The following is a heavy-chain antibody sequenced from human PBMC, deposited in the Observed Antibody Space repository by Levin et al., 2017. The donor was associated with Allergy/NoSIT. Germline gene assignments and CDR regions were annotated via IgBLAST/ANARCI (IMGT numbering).Heavy chain of an antibody. Sequence: GESLKISCAASGFTFSSYSMNWVRQAPGKGLEWVSSISSSSSYIYYADSVKGRFTISRDNAKNSLYLQMNSLRAEDTAVYYCANNCGGDCPAGWGQGTLVTVSS. J-gene: IGHJ4*02. V-gene: IGHV3-21*01. CDR3: ANNCGGDCPAG. D-gene: IGHD2-21*02. CDR2: ISSSSSYI. CDR1: GFTFSSYS.